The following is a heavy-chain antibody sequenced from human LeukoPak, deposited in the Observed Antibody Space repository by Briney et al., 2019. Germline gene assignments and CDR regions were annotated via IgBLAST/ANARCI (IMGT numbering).Heavy chain of an antibody. J-gene: IGHJ4*02. D-gene: IGHD6-19*01. Sequence: PGGSLRLSCAASGFTVSSNYMSWVRQAPGKGLEWVSVIYSGGSTYFADSVKGRCTISRDNSKNTLYLQMNSLRAEDTAVYFCAKSYSTGWFCDHWGQGTLVTVSS. CDR2: IYSGGST. CDR3: AKSYSTGWFCDH. CDR1: GFTVSSNY. V-gene: IGHV3-53*01.